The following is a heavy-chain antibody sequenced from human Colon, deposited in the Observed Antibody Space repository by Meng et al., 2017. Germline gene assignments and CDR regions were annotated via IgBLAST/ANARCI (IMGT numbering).Heavy chain of an antibody. CDR1: SGSISSSNW. CDR3: VRQGMTSYSWGY. D-gene: IGHD3-9*01. CDR2: ISQSGTT. Sequence: QVKLTESGPGLVKPSGTLSLTGAGSSGSISSSNWWSWVCRPPGKGLEWIGEISQSGTTYYNPSLKSRVTITGDWSKNQFSLNLNSVTAADTALYYCVRQGMTSYSWGYWGQGTLVTVSS. V-gene: IGHV4-4*02. J-gene: IGHJ4*02.